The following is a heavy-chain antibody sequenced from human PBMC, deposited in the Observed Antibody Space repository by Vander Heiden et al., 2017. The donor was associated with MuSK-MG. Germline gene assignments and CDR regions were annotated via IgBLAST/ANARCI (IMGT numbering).Heavy chain of an antibody. Sequence: EVQLVQSGAEVKKPGESLKISCKGSGYSFTSYWIGWVRQMPGKGLEWMGIIYPGEYDTRDSPAFQGQVTISADKSIRTAYLKWRRMKASDTAMYYYARRSGGYYYGDYWGQGTMVTVSS. D-gene: IGHD3-22*01. J-gene: IGHJ4*02. CDR2: IYPGEYDT. V-gene: IGHV5-51*01. CDR3: ARRSGGYYYGDY. CDR1: GYSFTSYW.